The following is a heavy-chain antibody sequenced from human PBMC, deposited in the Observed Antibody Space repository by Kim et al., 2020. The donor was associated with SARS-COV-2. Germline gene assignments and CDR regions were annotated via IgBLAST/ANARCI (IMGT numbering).Heavy chain of an antibody. CDR3: AVWGGRFGELLSYYYGMDV. D-gene: IGHD3-10*01. CDR1: GFTFSDYY. J-gene: IGHJ6*02. Sequence: GGSLRLSCAASGFTFSDYYMSWIRQAPGKGLEWVSYISSSGSTIYYADSVKGRFTISRDNAKNSLYLQMNSLRAEDTAVYYCAVWGGRFGELLSYYYGMDVWGQGTTVTVSS. V-gene: IGHV3-11*01. CDR2: ISSSGSTI.